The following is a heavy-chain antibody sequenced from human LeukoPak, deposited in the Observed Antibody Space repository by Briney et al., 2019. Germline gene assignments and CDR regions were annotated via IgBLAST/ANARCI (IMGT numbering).Heavy chain of an antibody. D-gene: IGHD6-13*01. Sequence: PGGSLRLSCAASGFTFSSYSMNWVRQAPGKGLEWVSSISSSSSYIYYADSVKGRFTISRDNAKNSLYLQMNSLRAEDTALYYCAKDKVGIAAAGTSLFDYWGQGTLVTVSS. CDR1: GFTFSSYS. V-gene: IGHV3-21*04. CDR2: ISSSSSYI. J-gene: IGHJ4*02. CDR3: AKDKVGIAAAGTSLFDY.